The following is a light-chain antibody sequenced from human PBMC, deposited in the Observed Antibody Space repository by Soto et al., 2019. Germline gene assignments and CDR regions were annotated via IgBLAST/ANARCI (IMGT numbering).Light chain of an antibody. J-gene: IGLJ2*01. V-gene: IGLV1-40*01. Sequence: QSVLTQPPSVSGAPGQRVTISCTGSSSNIGTGYDVHWYQQLPGTAPKLLMYGNSNRPSGVPDRFSGSKSGTSASLAITGLQAEDEADYYCQSYDSSLSGLMVFGGRTQLTVL. CDR3: QSYDSSLSGLMV. CDR1: SSNIGTGYD. CDR2: GNS.